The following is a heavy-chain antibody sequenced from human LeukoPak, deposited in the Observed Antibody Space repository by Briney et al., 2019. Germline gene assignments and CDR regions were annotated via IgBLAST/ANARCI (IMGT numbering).Heavy chain of an antibody. D-gene: IGHD6-19*01. CDR1: GFTFSSYA. CDR2: ISSNGVST. CDR3: AGEGYSSGWYSYWFDP. V-gene: IGHV3-64*01. Sequence: GGSLRLSCAASGFTFSSYAMRWVRQAPGKGLEYVSAISSNGVSTYYANSVKGRFTISRDNSKNTLYLQMGSLRAEDMAVYYCAGEGYSSGWYSYWFDPWGQGTLVTVSS. J-gene: IGHJ5*02.